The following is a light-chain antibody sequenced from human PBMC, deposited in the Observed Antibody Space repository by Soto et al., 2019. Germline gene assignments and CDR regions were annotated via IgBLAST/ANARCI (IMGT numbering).Light chain of an antibody. CDR2: DVS. CDR1: SSDVGGYNY. CDR3: SSYTSSSTLVV. V-gene: IGLV2-14*01. J-gene: IGLJ2*01. Sequence: QSVLTQPASVSGSPGQSITISCTGTSSDVGGYNYVSWYQQHPGKAPKLMIYDVSNRPSGVSNRFSGSKSGNTASLTISGLQAEDEADYYCSSYTSSSTLVVVGGGTEVTVL.